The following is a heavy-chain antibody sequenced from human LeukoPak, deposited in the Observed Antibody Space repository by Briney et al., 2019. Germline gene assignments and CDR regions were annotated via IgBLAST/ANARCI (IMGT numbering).Heavy chain of an antibody. Sequence: VASVKVSCKASGGTFSSYAISWVRQAPGQGLEWMGRIIPIRGIANYAQKFQGRVTITADKSTSTAYMELSSLRSEDTAVYYCARDILPDSSGPAAQYYFDYWGQGTLVTVSS. CDR2: IIPIRGIA. V-gene: IGHV1-69*04. D-gene: IGHD3-22*01. CDR1: GGTFSSYA. CDR3: ARDILPDSSGPAAQYYFDY. J-gene: IGHJ4*02.